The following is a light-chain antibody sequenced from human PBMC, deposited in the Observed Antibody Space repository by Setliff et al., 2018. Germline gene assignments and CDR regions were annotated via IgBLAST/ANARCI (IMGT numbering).Light chain of an antibody. CDR2: DTN. J-gene: IGLJ3*02. Sequence: QAVVTQEPSLTVSPGGTVTLTCGSSTGTVTSDHYPYWFQQKPGQAARTLIYDTNNKHSWTPARFSGSLLGGKAALTLSGAQPEDEADYYCMISFSAARVLGGGTKVTVL. V-gene: IGLV7-46*01. CDR1: TGTVTSDHY. CDR3: MISFSAARV.